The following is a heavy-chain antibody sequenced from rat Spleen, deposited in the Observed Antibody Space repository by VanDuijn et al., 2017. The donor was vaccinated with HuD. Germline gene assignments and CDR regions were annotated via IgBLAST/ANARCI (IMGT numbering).Heavy chain of an antibody. D-gene: IGHD3-1*01. Sequence: EVQLVESDGGLVQPGRSLKLSCAASGFTFSNYYMAWVRQAPTKGLEWVAYISTGGGSTYYRDSVKGRFTISRDNAKSTLYLQMDSLRSEDTATYYCTTDRAGSSPFVYWGQGTLVTVSS. CDR1: GFTFSNYY. CDR2: ISTGGGST. V-gene: IGHV5-27*01. CDR3: TTDRAGSSPFVY. J-gene: IGHJ3*01.